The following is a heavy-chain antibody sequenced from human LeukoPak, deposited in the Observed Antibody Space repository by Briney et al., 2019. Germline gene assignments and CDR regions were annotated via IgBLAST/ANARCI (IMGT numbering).Heavy chain of an antibody. CDR1: GGSISSYY. J-gene: IGHJ5*02. CDR2: IYTSGST. CDR3: ARDSGCSSTSCYGGWFDP. V-gene: IGHV4-4*07. D-gene: IGHD2-2*01. Sequence: PSETLSLTCTVSGGSISSYYWSWIRQPAGKGLEWIGRIYTSGSTNYNPSLKSRVTISVDTSKNQFSLKLSSVTAADTAVYYCARDSGCSSTSCYGGWFDPWGQGTLVTVSS.